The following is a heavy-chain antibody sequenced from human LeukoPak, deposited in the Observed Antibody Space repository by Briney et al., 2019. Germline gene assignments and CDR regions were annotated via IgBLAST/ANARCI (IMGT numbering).Heavy chain of an antibody. CDR2: INPNSGGT. J-gene: IGHJ4*02. CDR3: ARNSGSYYDGYFDY. V-gene: IGHV1-2*02. Sequence: ASVKVSCKASGYTFTGYYMHWVRQAPGQGLEWMGWINPNSGGTNYAQKFQGRVTMTRDTSISTAYMELSRLRSDDTAVYYCARNSGSYYDGYFDYWGQGTLVTVSS. CDR1: GYTFTGYY. D-gene: IGHD1-26*01.